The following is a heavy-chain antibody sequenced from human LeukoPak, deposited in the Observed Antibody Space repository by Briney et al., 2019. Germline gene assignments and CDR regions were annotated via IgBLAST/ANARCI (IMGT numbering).Heavy chain of an antibody. V-gene: IGHV3-30*04. CDR2: FSYDGSKK. Sequence: GRSLRLSCAVSGFSISSYTMHWVRQAPGKGLEWVAAFSYDGSKKDYADSVKGRFTISRDSSKNTLYLQMNSLRAKDTAVYSCAGGDYGRFDYWGQGTLVTVSS. CDR1: GFSISSYT. CDR3: AGGDYGRFDY. J-gene: IGHJ4*02. D-gene: IGHD4-17*01.